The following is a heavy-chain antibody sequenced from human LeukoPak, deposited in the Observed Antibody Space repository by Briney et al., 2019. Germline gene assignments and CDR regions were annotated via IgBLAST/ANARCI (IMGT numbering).Heavy chain of an antibody. Sequence: GGSLRLSCAASGFTLGNYWMNWVRQAPGKGLEWVASINPDGSEKYDVDSVKGRFTISRDNAKNSLFLQMNGLRAEDTAVYFCARSGSYLSSRAYCDYWSQGTLVTVSS. CDR1: GFTLGNYW. V-gene: IGHV3-7*01. CDR2: INPDGSEK. J-gene: IGHJ4*02. D-gene: IGHD3-10*01. CDR3: ARSGSYLSSRAYCDY.